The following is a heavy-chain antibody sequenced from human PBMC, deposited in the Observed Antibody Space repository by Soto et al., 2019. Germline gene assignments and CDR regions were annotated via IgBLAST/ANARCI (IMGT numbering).Heavy chain of an antibody. D-gene: IGHD6-13*01. CDR1: GFTFSSYG. CDR3: AKGSRLLGIAAAGMDYYGMDV. V-gene: IGHV3-30*18. J-gene: IGHJ6*02. CDR2: ISYDGSNK. Sequence: GGSLRLSCAASGFTFSSYGMHWVRQAPGKGLEWVAVISYDGSNKYYADSVKGRFTISRDNSKNTLYLQMNSLRAEDTAVYYCAKGSRLLGIAAAGMDYYGMDVWGQGTTVTVSS.